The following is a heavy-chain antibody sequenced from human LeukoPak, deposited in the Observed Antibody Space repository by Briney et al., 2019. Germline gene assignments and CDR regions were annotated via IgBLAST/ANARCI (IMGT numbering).Heavy chain of an antibody. CDR1: GYTFTGYY. Sequence: ASVKVSCKASGYTFTGYYMHWVRQAPGQGLEWMGWINPNSGGTNYAQKLQGRVTMTTDTSTSTAYMELRSLRSDDTAVYYCARGHVYQLLFVPESDYYYGMDVWGQGTTVTVSS. V-gene: IGHV1-2*02. CDR2: INPNSGGT. J-gene: IGHJ6*02. CDR3: ARGHVYQLLFVPESDYYYGMDV. D-gene: IGHD2-2*01.